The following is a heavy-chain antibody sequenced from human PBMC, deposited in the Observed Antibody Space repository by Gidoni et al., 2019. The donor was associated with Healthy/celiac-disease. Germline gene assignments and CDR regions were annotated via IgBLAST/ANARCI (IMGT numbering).Heavy chain of an antibody. Sequence: QVQLQESGPGLVKPSETLSLTCTVSGGSISSYYWSWIRQPAGKGLEWIGRIYTSGSTNYNPYLKSRVTMSVDTSKNQFSLKLSSVTAADTAVYYCARVLAGGSNRRAFDIWGQGTMVTVSS. CDR1: GGSISSYY. V-gene: IGHV4-4*07. CDR2: IYTSGST. J-gene: IGHJ3*02. CDR3: ARVLAGGSNRRAFDI. D-gene: IGHD2-15*01.